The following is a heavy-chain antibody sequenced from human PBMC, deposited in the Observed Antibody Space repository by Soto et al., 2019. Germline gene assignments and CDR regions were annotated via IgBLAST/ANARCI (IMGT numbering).Heavy chain of an antibody. CDR3: ARDLVGRSDY. Sequence: EVQLVESGGGLVQPGGSLRLSCAASGFTFSSSWMSWVRQAPGKGLEWVANIKQDGSEKYYVDSVKGRFTISRDNAKNSLYLQMNSLRAEDTAVYYCARDLVGRSDYWGQGTLVTVSS. CDR2: IKQDGSEK. CDR1: GFTFSSSW. J-gene: IGHJ4*02. V-gene: IGHV3-7*01.